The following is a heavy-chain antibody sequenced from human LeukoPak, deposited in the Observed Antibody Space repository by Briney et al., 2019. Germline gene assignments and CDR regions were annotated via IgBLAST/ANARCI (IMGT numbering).Heavy chain of an antibody. D-gene: IGHD6-25*01. CDR1: GFTVSSHY. Sequence: PGGSLRLSCAASGFTVSSHYMSWVRQAPGKGLEWVSVIYSGGSTYYADSVKGRFTISRDNSKNTLFLQMNSLRAEDTAVYYCATRIAADLWAFDIWGQGTTVTVSS. V-gene: IGHV3-66*01. J-gene: IGHJ3*02. CDR2: IYSGGST. CDR3: ATRIAADLWAFDI.